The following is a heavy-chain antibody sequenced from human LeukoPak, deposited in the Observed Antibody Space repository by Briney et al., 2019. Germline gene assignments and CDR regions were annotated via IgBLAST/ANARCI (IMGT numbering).Heavy chain of an antibody. CDR2: INPSSGGT. J-gene: IGHJ4*02. CDR1: GYTFTGYY. D-gene: IGHD3-3*01. CDR3: ASSSYDFWSGYLTHPYYFDY. Sequence: GASVKVSCKASGYTFTGYYMHWVRQAPGQGLEWMGWINPSSGGTNYAQKFQGRVTMTRDTSISTAYMELSRLRSDDTAVYYCASSSYDFWSGYLTHPYYFDYWGQGTLVTVSS. V-gene: IGHV1-2*02.